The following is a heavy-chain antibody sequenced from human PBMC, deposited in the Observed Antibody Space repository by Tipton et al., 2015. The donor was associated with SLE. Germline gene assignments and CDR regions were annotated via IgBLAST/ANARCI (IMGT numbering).Heavy chain of an antibody. D-gene: IGHD6-19*01. CDR2: IDYSGAT. J-gene: IGHJ5*02. CDR3: ARDQRGIAVASNWVDP. V-gene: IGHV4-59*01. CDR1: GGSISSYY. Sequence: TLSLTCVVSGGSISSYYWSWIRQPPGKGLEWIGYIDYSGATKYNPSLESRVTISRDTPTKHFSLKLTSVTAADTAVYYCARDQRGIAVASNWVDPWGRGTLVIVSS.